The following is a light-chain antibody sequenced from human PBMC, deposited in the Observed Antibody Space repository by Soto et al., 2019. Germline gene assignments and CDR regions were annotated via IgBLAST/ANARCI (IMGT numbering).Light chain of an antibody. CDR1: QTVSSN. Sequence: EIVMTQSPATLSVSPGERATLSCRASQTVSSNLALYQQKPGQAPRLLIYDASTRATGIPVRFRGSGSGTEFTLTISSLQSEDSAVYYCHQYNNWLALTFGGGTKVDIK. V-gene: IGKV3-15*01. CDR2: DAS. J-gene: IGKJ4*01. CDR3: HQYNNWLALT.